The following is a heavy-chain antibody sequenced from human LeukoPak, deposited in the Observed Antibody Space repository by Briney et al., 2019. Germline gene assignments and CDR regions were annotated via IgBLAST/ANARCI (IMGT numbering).Heavy chain of an antibody. D-gene: IGHD3-9*01. J-gene: IGHJ3*02. V-gene: IGHV4-59*01. CDR2: FYYCGSN. CDR1: GGLISSYY. CDR3: AGVRRGRYFDLLLEQPIDAFDI. Sequence: PSETLSLTCTVSGGLISSYYWRWMRQPPGRGVEWIVYFYYCGSNNYNRSLKSRVTISVDTAHIHFSLNLSSVTPADPAVYYCAGVRRGRYFDLLLEQPIDAFDIWRQGTMVPVSS.